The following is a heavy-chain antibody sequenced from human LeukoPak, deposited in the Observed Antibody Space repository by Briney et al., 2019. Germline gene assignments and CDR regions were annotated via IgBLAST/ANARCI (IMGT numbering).Heavy chain of an antibody. CDR1: GFTFSSYA. V-gene: IGHV3-30-3*01. D-gene: IGHD3-10*01. CDR3: ARVAFGYGSGKFDY. J-gene: IGHJ4*02. CDR2: ISYDGSNK. Sequence: GGSLRLSCAASGFTFSSYAMHWVRQAPGKGLEWVAVISYDGSNKYYADSVKGRFTISRDNSKNTLYLQMNSLRAEDTAVYYCARVAFGYGSGKFDYWGQGTLVTVSS.